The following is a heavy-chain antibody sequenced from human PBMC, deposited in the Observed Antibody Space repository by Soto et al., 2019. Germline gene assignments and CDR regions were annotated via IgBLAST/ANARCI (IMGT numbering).Heavy chain of an antibody. V-gene: IGHV1-69*02. J-gene: IGHJ5*02. D-gene: IGHD3-3*01. CDR3: ARRTLYYDFWSGYYFDP. Sequence: ASVKVSCKASGGTFSSYTISWVRQAPGQGLEWMGRIIPILGIANYAQKFQGRVTITADKSTSTAYMELSSLRSEDTAVYYCARRTLYYDFWSGYYFDPWGQGTLVTVSS. CDR2: IIPILGIA. CDR1: GGTFSSYT.